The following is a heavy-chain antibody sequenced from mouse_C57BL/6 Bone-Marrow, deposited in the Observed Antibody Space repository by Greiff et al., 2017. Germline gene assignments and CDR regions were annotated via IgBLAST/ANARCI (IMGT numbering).Heavy chain of an antibody. J-gene: IGHJ2*01. CDR3: ARRGLDFDY. CDR1: GYTFTDYY. Sequence: VQLQQSGPVLVKPGASVKMSCKASGYTFTDYYMNWVKQSHGKSLEWIGVINPYNGGTSYNQKFKGKATLTVDKSSSTAYMELNSLTSEDSAVYYCARRGLDFDYWGQGTTLTVSS. V-gene: IGHV1-19*01. CDR2: INPYNGGT. D-gene: IGHD3-3*01.